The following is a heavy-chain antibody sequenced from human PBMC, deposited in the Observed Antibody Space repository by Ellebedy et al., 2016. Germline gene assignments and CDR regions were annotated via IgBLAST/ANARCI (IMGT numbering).Heavy chain of an antibody. D-gene: IGHD3-3*01. CDR3: AIGRDYDFWSGYYRADY. CDR1: GFTFSSSA. V-gene: IGHV3-23*01. J-gene: IGHJ4*02. CDR2: ITSGGNT. Sequence: GESLKISCAASGFTFSSSAMSWVRQAPGRGLEWVSSITSGGNTHYADSVKGRFTTSRDNSKNTLYLQMNSLRAEDTAVYYCAIGRDYDFWSGYYRADYWGQGTLVTVSS.